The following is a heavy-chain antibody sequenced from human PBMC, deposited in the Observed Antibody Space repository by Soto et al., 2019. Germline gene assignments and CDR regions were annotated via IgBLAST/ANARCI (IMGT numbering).Heavy chain of an antibody. Sequence: GGSLRLSCEASGFTFSTYAMSWVRQAPGKGLEWVSTISSSSINTYDADSVKGRFTISRDNSKNTLYLQMNSLRDDDTAVYYCAKDRLYGPFEFWGQGTLVTVSS. CDR2: ISSSSINT. CDR3: AKDRLYGPFEF. V-gene: IGHV3-23*01. CDR1: GFTFSTYA. J-gene: IGHJ4*02. D-gene: IGHD3-10*01.